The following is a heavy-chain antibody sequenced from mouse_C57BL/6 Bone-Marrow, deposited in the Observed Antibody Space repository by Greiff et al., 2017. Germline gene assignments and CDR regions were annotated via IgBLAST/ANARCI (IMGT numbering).Heavy chain of an antibody. CDR1: GYSFTSYY. J-gene: IGHJ3*01. V-gene: IGHV1-66*01. CDR2: IYPGSGNT. CDR3: ARTLFAY. Sequence: VQLQESGPELVKPGASVKISCKASGYSFTSYYIHWVKQRPGQGLEWIGWIYPGSGNTKYNEKFKGKATLTADTSSSTAYMQLSSLTSEDSAVYYCARTLFAYWGQGTLVTVSA.